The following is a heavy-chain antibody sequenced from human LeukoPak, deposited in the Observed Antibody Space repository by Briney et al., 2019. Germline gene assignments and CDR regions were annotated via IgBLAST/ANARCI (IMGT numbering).Heavy chain of an antibody. V-gene: IGHV4-39*07. Sequence: SETLSLTCTVSGGSISSYYWGWIRQPPGKGLEWIGNIFYSGSTYYSPSLRSRVTISLDTSRDQFSLKLNSVTAADTAVYYCAKSNGYGLVDIWGQGTMVTVSS. J-gene: IGHJ3*02. D-gene: IGHD3-10*01. CDR1: GGSISSYY. CDR2: IFYSGST. CDR3: AKSNGYGLVDI.